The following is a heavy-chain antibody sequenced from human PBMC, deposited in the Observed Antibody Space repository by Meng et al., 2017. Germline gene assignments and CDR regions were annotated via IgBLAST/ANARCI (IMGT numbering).Heavy chain of an antibody. Sequence: GESLKISCKGSGYSFTSYWIGWVRQMPGKGLEWMGIIYPGDSDTRYSPSFQGQVTISADKSISTAYLQWSSLKASDTAMYYCVRQGDHYYDSSGYSLLGGWFDPWGQGTLVTVSS. CDR1: GYSFTSYW. CDR2: IYPGDSDT. CDR3: VRQGDHYYDSSGYSLLGGWFDP. D-gene: IGHD3-22*01. J-gene: IGHJ5*02. V-gene: IGHV5-51*01.